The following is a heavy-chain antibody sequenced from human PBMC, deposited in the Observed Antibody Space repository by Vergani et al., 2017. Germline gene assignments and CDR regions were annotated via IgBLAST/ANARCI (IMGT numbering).Heavy chain of an antibody. J-gene: IGHJ6*03. D-gene: IGHD2-2*01. CDR1: GYTFTYRY. V-gene: IGHV1-69*01. CDR3: ARGGIVVVPAATRVDYYYMDV. Sequence: QMQLVQSGAEVKKTGSSVKVSCKASGYTFTYRYLHWVRQAPGQGLEWMGGIIPIFGTANYAQKFQGRVTITADESTSTAYMELRSLRSEDTAVYYCARGGIVVVPAATRVDYYYMDVWGKGTTVTVSS. CDR2: IIPIFGTA.